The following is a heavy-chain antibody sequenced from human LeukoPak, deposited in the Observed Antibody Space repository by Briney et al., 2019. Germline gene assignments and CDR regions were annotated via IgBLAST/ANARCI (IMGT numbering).Heavy chain of an antibody. V-gene: IGHV1-18*01. CDR1: GYTFTSYG. CDR3: ARVAVGATLEH. CDR2: ISAYNGNT. Sequence: GASVKVSCKASGYTFTSYGISWVRQAPGQGLEWMGWISAYNGNTNYAQKLQGRVTMTTDTSTSTAYMELRSLRSEDTAVYFCARVAVGATLEHWGQGTLVTVSS. J-gene: IGHJ4*02. D-gene: IGHD1-26*01.